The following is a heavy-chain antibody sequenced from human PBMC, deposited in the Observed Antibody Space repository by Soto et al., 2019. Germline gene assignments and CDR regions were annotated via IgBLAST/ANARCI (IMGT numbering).Heavy chain of an antibody. V-gene: IGHV3-7*05. J-gene: IGHJ6*02. CDR1: GFTFSSYW. D-gene: IGHD6-19*01. CDR2: IKQDGSEK. Sequence: PGGSLRLSCAASGFTFSSYWMSWVRQAPGKGLEWVANIKQDGSEKYYVDSVKGRFTISRDNAKNSLYLQMNSLRAEDTAVYYCARTNPPFSSGWPVQIYYYYYGMDVWGQGTTVTVSS. CDR3: ARTNPPFSSGWPVQIYYYYYGMDV.